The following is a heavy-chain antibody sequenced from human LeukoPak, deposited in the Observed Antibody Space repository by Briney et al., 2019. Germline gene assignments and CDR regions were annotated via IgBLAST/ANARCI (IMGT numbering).Heavy chain of an antibody. CDR3: ARRASWNGWFDP. CDR2: ISSSGSTI. J-gene: IGHJ5*02. Sequence: GGSLRLSCAASGFPFSSYEMNWVRQAPGKGLEWVSYISSSGSTIYYADSVKGRFTISRDNAKNSLYLQMNSLRAEDTAVYYCARRASWNGWFDPWGQGTLVTVSS. CDR1: GFPFSSYE. V-gene: IGHV3-48*03. D-gene: IGHD1-1*01.